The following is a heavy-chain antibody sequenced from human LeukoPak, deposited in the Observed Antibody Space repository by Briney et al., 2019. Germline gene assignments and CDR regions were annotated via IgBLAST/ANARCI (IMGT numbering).Heavy chain of an antibody. CDR3: TTEEWFGELFSDY. V-gene: IGHV3-15*01. CDR1: GFTFSNAW. J-gene: IGHJ4*02. CDR2: IKSKTDGGTT. Sequence: PGGSLRLSCAASGFTFSNAWMSWVRQAPGKGLEWVGRIKSKTDGGTTDYAAPVKGRFTISRDDSKNTLYLQMNSLKTEDTAVYYCTTEEWFGELFSDYWGQGTLVTVSS. D-gene: IGHD3-10*01.